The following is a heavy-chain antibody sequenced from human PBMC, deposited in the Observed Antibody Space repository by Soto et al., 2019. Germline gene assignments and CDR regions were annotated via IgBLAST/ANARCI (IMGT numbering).Heavy chain of an antibody. CDR2: ISAYNGNT. CDR3: ARSELGYCSSTSCYNFWFDP. Sequence: ASVKVSCKASGYTFTSYGISWVRQAPGQGLEWMGWISAYNGNTNYAQKLQGRVTMTTDTSTSTAYMELRSLRSDDTAVYYCARSELGYCSSTSCYNFWFDPWGQGTLVTVSS. CDR1: GYTFTSYG. J-gene: IGHJ5*02. V-gene: IGHV1-18*04. D-gene: IGHD2-2*02.